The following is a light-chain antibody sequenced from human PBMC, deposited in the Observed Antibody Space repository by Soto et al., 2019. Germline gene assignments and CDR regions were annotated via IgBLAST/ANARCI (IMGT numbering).Light chain of an antibody. CDR1: QSVSSSY. J-gene: IGKJ1*01. Sequence: EIVLTQSPGTLSLSPGERATLSCRASQSVSSSYLAWYQQKPGQAPRLLIYGASSRATGIPYRFSGSGSGTDFTLTISRLEPEDFAVYYCQQYGSSQQTFGQG. V-gene: IGKV3-20*01. CDR3: QQYGSSQQT. CDR2: GAS.